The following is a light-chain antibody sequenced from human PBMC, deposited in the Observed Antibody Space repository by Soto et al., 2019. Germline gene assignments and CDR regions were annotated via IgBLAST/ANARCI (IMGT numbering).Light chain of an antibody. CDR1: QSVSSSY. CDR3: QQYGSSPWT. Sequence: EVVVTQPPGTLALSPGERATLSCRASQSVSSSYLAWYQQKPSQAPRLLIYGASSRATGIPDRFSGSGSGTDFTLTISRLEPEDFAVYYCQQYGSSPWTFGQGTQGDI. CDR2: GAS. J-gene: IGKJ1*01. V-gene: IGKV3-20*01.